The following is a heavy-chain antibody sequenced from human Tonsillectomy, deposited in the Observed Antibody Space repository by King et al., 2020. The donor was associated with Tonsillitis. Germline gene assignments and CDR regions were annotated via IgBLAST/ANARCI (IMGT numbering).Heavy chain of an antibody. D-gene: IGHD4-11*01. V-gene: IGHV3-23*04. Sequence: VQLVESGGGLVQPGGSLRLSCAASGFTFSSYAMNWVRQAPGKGLEWVSFISGNGGSTYYADSVKGRFTISRDNSKNTMFLQMNSLRGEDTAVYYCAKVGASVTTFDYWGQGTLVTVSS. CDR2: ISGNGGST. J-gene: IGHJ4*02. CDR1: GFTFSSYA. CDR3: AKVGASVTTFDY.